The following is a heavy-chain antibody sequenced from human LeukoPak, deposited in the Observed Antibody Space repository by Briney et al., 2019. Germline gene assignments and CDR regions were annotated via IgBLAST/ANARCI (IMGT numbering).Heavy chain of an antibody. D-gene: IGHD2-21*02. CDR3: AKDVTSDY. Sequence: SVKVTCNASGGTFSSYAISWVRQAPGQGLEWMGGIIPIFGTANYAQKFQGRVTITTDESTSTAYMELSSLRSEDTAVYYCAKDVTSDYWGQGTLVTVSS. CDR2: IIPIFGTA. CDR1: GGTFSSYA. J-gene: IGHJ4*02. V-gene: IGHV1-69*05.